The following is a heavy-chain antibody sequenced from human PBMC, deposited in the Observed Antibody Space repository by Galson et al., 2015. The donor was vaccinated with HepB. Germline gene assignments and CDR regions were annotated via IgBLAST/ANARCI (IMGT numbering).Heavy chain of an antibody. D-gene: IGHD2-15*01. J-gene: IGHJ4*02. CDR3: ARVYQDKSSDC. V-gene: IGHV1-18*04. CDR1: GYTFTTYG. Sequence: SVKVSCKASGYTFTTYGITWVRQAPGQGLEWVGWIRPYDGDTNSAENLHDRVTMTTDTSTNTAYMELRGLTSNDTAIYYCARVYQDKSSDCWGQGTLVTVSS. CDR2: IRPYDGDT.